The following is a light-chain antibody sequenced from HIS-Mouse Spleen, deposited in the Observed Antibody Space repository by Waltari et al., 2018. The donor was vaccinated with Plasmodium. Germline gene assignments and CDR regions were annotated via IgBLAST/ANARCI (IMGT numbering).Light chain of an antibody. CDR2: STN. Sequence: QTVVTQEPSFSVSPGGTVTLTCGLSSGSVSTSYYPSWYQQTPGQAPRTLIYSTNTRSSGVPGRCSGSILGNKAALTITGAQADDESDYYCVLYMGSGIWVFGGGTKLTVL. J-gene: IGLJ2*01. CDR1: SGSVSTSYY. CDR3: VLYMGSGIWV. V-gene: IGLV8-61*01.